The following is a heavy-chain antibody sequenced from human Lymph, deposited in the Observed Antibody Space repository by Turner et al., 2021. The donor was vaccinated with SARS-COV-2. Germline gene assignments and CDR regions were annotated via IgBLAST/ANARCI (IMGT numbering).Heavy chain of an antibody. V-gene: IGHV1-69*10. Sequence: QVQLVQSGAEVKKPGSSVKVSCKASGGTFSSPAISWVRQAPGQGLEWMGGSIPLRAIANYAQKFQGRVTITADKSTSTAYMELSSLRSEDTAVYFCARIAAPGMGGGVHYYYYAMDVWGQGTTVTVSS. CDR3: ARIAAPGMGGGVHYYYYAMDV. CDR2: SIPLRAIA. CDR1: GGTFSSPA. J-gene: IGHJ6*02. D-gene: IGHD6-13*01.